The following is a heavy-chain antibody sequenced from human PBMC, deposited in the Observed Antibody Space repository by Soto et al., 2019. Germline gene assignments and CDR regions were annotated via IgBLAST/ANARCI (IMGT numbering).Heavy chain of an antibody. J-gene: IGHJ4*02. Sequence: QVQLVESGGGVVQPGRSLRLSCAASGFTFSDCGMHWVRQAPGKGLEWVAVISYDGSNKYYADSVKGRFTISRDNSKDTLYLQMNSLRAEDTAVYHCAKDLDAGGWDIDYWGQGTLVTVSS. CDR2: ISYDGSNK. D-gene: IGHD5-18*01. CDR1: GFTFSDCG. V-gene: IGHV3-30*18. CDR3: AKDLDAGGWDIDY.